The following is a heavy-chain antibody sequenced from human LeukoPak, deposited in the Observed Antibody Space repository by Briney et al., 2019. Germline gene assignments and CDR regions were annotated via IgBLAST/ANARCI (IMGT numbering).Heavy chain of an antibody. Sequence: ASVKVSCKASGYTFTSYYMHWVRQAPGQGLEWMGIINPSGGSTSYAQKFQGRVTMTRDTSTSTVYMELSSLRSEDTAVYYCAADQIEGIVGATIFFDYWGQGTLVTVSS. CDR1: GYTFTSYY. J-gene: IGHJ4*02. CDR2: INPSGGST. D-gene: IGHD1-26*01. CDR3: AADQIEGIVGATIFFDY. V-gene: IGHV1-46*01.